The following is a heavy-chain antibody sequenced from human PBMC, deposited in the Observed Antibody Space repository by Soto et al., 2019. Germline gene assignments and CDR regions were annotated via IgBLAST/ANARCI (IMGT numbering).Heavy chain of an antibody. V-gene: IGHV1-69*08. CDR1: GGTFSSYT. D-gene: IGHD3-3*01. J-gene: IGHJ4*02. CDR3: ARDASVDDFWSGYYPY. Sequence: QVQLVQSGAEVKKPGSSVKVSCKASGGTFSSYTISWVRQAPGQGLEWMGRIIPILGIANYAQKIQGRVTITADKSTSTAYMELSSLRSEDTAVYYCARDASVDDFWSGYYPYWGQGTLVGVSS. CDR2: IIPILGIA.